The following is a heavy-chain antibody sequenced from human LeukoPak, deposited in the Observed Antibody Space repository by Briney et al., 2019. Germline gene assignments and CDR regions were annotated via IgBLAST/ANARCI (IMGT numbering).Heavy chain of an antibody. D-gene: IGHD3-3*01. V-gene: IGHV3-23*01. CDR2: ISGSGGST. Sequence: GGSLRLSCAASGFTFSSYAMSWVRQAPGKGLEWVSAISGSGGSTYYADSVKGRFTISRDNSKNTLYLQMNSLRAEDTAVYYCAKDLAIFGVAITGLDYWGQGTLVTVSS. J-gene: IGHJ4*02. CDR3: AKDLAIFGVAITGLDY. CDR1: GFTFSSYA.